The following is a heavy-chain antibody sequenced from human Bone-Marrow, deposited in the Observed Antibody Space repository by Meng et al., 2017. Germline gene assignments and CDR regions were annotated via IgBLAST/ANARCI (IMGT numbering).Heavy chain of an antibody. CDR2: ISYDGSNK. CDR1: RFTFSSYA. J-gene: IGHJ6*02. Sequence: GESLKISCAASRFTFSSYAMYWVRQAPGKGLEWVAGISYDGSNKYYADSVKGRFTISRDNSKNPLYLQMNSLRAEDTAVYYCARDQHYGYYEFDAWYYYYYYGLDVWGQGTTVTVSS. CDR3: ARDQHYGYYEFDAWYYYYYYGLDV. V-gene: IGHV3-30*01. D-gene: IGHD4-17*01.